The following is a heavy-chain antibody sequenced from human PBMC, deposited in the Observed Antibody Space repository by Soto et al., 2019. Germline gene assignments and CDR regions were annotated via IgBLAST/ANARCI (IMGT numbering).Heavy chain of an antibody. Sequence: PGGSLRLSCAASGFTFSSYGMHWVRQAPGKGLEWVAVIWYDGSNKYYADSVKGRFTISRDNSKNTLYLQMNSLRAEDTAVYYCARGGEMATILAYWGQGTLVTVSS. CDR1: GFTFSSYG. D-gene: IGHD5-12*01. CDR3: ARGGEMATILAY. CDR2: IWYDGSNK. V-gene: IGHV3-33*01. J-gene: IGHJ4*02.